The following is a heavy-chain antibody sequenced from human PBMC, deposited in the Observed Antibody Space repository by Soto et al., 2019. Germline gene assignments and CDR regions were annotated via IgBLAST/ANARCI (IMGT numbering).Heavy chain of an antibody. CDR2: IYYSGST. Sequence: PSETLSLTCTVSGGSISSYYWSWIRQPPGKGLEWIGYIYYSGSTNYNPSLKSRVTISVDTSKNQFSLKLSSVTAADTAVYYCASLRYSSSYNWFDPWGQGTLVTVSS. J-gene: IGHJ5*02. CDR3: ASLRYSSSYNWFDP. CDR1: GGSISSYY. D-gene: IGHD6-6*01. V-gene: IGHV4-59*08.